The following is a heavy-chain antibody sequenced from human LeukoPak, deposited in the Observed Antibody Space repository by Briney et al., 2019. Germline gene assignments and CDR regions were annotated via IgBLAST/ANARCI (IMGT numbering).Heavy chain of an antibody. CDR3: ARRTLEDYWLPDTWAFDI. Sequence: ASVKVSCKASGYTFTCYYMHWVRQAPGQGLEWMGWINPNSGGTNYAQKFQGRVTMTTDTSTSTAYMELRSLRSDDTAVYYCARRTLEDYWLPDTWAFDIWGQGTRVTVSS. CDR1: GYTFTCYY. D-gene: IGHD4/OR15-4a*01. V-gene: IGHV1-2*02. CDR2: INPNSGGT. J-gene: IGHJ3*02.